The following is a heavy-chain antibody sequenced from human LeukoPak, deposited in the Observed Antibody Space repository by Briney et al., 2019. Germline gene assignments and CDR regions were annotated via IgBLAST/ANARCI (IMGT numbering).Heavy chain of an antibody. J-gene: IGHJ5*02. CDR3: ARDPLGSNWFDP. Sequence: KPSETLSLTCTVSGGSIGSHYWSWIRQSPGKGLEWIGYIYYTGSTNYNPSLKSRVTISVDTSKNQFSLKLTSVTAADMAVYYCARDPLGSNWFDPWGQGTLVTVSS. V-gene: IGHV4-59*11. D-gene: IGHD1-26*01. CDR2: IYYTGST. CDR1: GGSIGSHY.